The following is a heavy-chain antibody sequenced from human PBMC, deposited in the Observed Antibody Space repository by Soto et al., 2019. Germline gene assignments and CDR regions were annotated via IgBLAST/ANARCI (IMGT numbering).Heavy chain of an antibody. CDR3: ARDRFCSGYSCVYYFDY. Sequence: QVQLVESGGGVVQPGTSLRLSCAASGFIFSTYAMHWVRQAPGKGLEWVATISYDGRNTFYGDSVKGRFTISRDNSEKTGFLHLNGLRPEDTSVYFCARDRFCSGYSCVYYFDYWGQGTLVIVSS. CDR1: GFIFSTYA. D-gene: IGHD3-3*01. CDR2: ISYDGRNT. V-gene: IGHV3-30*14. J-gene: IGHJ4*02.